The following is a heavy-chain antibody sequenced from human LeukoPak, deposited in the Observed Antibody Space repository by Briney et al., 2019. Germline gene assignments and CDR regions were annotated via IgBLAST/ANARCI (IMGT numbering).Heavy chain of an antibody. Sequence: GGSLRLSCAASGFTVSSNYMSWVRQAPGKGLEWVSVIYSGGGTYYADSVKGRFTISRHNSKNTLYLQMNSLRAEDTAVYYCARSGYYDILTGYHYGMDVWGQGTTVTVSS. D-gene: IGHD3-9*01. CDR1: GFTVSSNY. V-gene: IGHV3-53*04. CDR3: ARSGYYDILTGYHYGMDV. CDR2: IYSGGGT. J-gene: IGHJ6*02.